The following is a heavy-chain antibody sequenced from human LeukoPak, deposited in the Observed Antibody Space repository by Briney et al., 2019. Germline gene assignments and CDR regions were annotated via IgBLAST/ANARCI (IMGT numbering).Heavy chain of an antibody. V-gene: IGHV3-23*01. CDR2: ISGSGGST. J-gene: IGHJ4*02. CDR1: GFTFSSYA. D-gene: IGHD6-13*01. CDR3: AKGSPRYSSSWYTR. Sequence: GGSLRLSCVASGFTFSSYAINWVRQAPGKGLEWVSSISGSGGSTYYAASVKGRFTISRGNSKNTLYLQMNSLRAEDTAVYYCAKGSPRYSSSWYTRWGQGTLVTVSS.